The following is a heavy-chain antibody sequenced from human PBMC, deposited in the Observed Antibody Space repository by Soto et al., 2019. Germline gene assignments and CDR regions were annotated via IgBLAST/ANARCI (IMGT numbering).Heavy chain of an antibody. D-gene: IGHD3-3*01. V-gene: IGHV5-10-1*01. CDR1: RYSFTSYW. CDR3: ARQIRYYEFFPTYYYGMDV. Sequence: PGEALKISCKGSRYSFTSYWISWVRQMPGKGLEWMGRIDPSDSYTNYSPSFQGHVTISADKSISTAYLQWSSLKASDTAMYYCARQIRYYEFFPTYYYGMDVGGQGTTVTVSS. J-gene: IGHJ6*02. CDR2: IDPSDSYT.